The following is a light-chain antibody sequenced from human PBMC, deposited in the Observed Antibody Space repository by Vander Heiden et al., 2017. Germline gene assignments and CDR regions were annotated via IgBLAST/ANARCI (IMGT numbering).Light chain of an antibody. V-gene: IGLV2-14*01. CDR3: SSYTSSSTVV. CDR2: DVS. Sequence: QSALTPPASVSGSPGQSITISCTGTSSDVGGYNYVSWYQQHPGKAHKLMIYDVSNRPAGVANRFSGSKSGNTASLTISGRQEEDEADYYCSSYTSSSTVVFGGGTKLTVL. J-gene: IGLJ2*01. CDR1: SSDVGGYNY.